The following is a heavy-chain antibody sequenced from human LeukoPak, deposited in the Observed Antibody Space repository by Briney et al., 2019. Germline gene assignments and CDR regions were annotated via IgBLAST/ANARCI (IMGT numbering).Heavy chain of an antibody. J-gene: IGHJ4*02. CDR3: ARDQKVGYYVWGSEYYFDY. V-gene: IGHV1-2*04. CDR2: INPNSGGT. D-gene: IGHD3-16*01. Sequence: ASVKVSCKASGYTFTGYYMHWVRQAPGQGLEWMGWINPNSGGTNYAQKFQGWVTMTRDTSISTAYMELSSLRSEDTAVYYCARDQKVGYYVWGSEYYFDYWGQGALVTVSS. CDR1: GYTFTGYY.